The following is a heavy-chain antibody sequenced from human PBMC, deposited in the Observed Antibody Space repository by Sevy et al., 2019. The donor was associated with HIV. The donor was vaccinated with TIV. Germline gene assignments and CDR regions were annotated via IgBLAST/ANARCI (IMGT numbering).Heavy chain of an antibody. Sequence: VGSLRLSCAVSGFNFNIYSMSWVRQAPGKGLEWVSTLSFVCGKINYADSVKGRFIISRDDSKNTLYLQMNSLRAEDTAVFSCAREGCTRPHDYWGQGTLVTVSS. CDR3: AREGCTRPHDY. J-gene: IGHJ4*01. CDR2: LSFVCGKI. D-gene: IGHD2-8*01. V-gene: IGHV3-23*01. CDR1: GFNFNIYS.